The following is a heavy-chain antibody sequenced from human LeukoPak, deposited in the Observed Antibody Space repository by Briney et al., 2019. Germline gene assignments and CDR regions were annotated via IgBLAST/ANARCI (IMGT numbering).Heavy chain of an antibody. V-gene: IGHV1-46*01. J-gene: IGHJ6*02. Sequence: GASVKVSCKASGYTFTSYYMHWVRQAPGQGLEWMGIINPSGGSTSYAQKFQGRVTMTRDTSTSTVYMELSSLRSEDTAVYYCARDHIAVAGNPNRYYYGMDVWGQGTTVTVSS. CDR2: INPSGGST. D-gene: IGHD6-19*01. CDR1: GYTFTSYY. CDR3: ARDHIAVAGNPNRYYYGMDV.